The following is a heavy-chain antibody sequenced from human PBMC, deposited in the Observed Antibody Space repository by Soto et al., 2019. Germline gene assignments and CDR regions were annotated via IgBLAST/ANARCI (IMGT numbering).Heavy chain of an antibody. Sequence: QITLKESGPALVKPTQTLTLTCTFSGFSLSTSGVGVGWIRQPPGEALEWLALIYWDDYKHFSPSLESRLTIPKDPSKNRVVLTRTNMDPVDPATYYCVHKGGGDRILDYWGQGTLVTVSS. CDR2: IYWDDYK. CDR1: GFSLSTSGVG. J-gene: IGHJ4*02. V-gene: IGHV2-5*02. D-gene: IGHD3-16*01. CDR3: VHKGGGDRILDY.